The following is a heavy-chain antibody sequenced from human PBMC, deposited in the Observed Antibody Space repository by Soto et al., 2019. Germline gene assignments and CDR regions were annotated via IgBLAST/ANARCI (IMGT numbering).Heavy chain of an antibody. CDR3: GGSYSESHASDI. D-gene: IGHD1-26*01. V-gene: IGHV3-43*01. Sequence: EVQLVESGGGVVQPGGSLRLSCAASGFPFDDYSMNWVRQVPGKGLEWVSLISWDGADTYYADSVKGRFTVSRDNSKNSLYLQMNSLTTEDTALYGWGGSYSESHASDIWGQGTMVTVSS. CDR1: GFPFDDYS. J-gene: IGHJ3*02. CDR2: ISWDGADT.